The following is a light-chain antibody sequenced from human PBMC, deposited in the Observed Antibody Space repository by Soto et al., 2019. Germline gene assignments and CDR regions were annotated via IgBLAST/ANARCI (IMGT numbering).Light chain of an antibody. V-gene: IGLV3-21*04. J-gene: IGLJ2*01. CDR2: YDR. CDR3: QVWDSGSGHRV. CDR1: NIGSRS. Sequence: SYELTQPPSVSVAPGRTATITCWGNNIGSRSVHWYQQMSGQASLLVIYYDRDPPSGIPERFSGSNSGNTATLTINRVEAGDEADYYCQVWDSGSGHRVFGGGTKVTVL.